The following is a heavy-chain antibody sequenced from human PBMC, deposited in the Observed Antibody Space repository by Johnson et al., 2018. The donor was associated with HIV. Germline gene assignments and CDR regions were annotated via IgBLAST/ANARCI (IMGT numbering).Heavy chain of an antibody. CDR2: ISWNSGSI. CDR1: GFTFDDYA. V-gene: IGHV3-9*01. Sequence: VQLVESGGGLVQPGRSLRLSCAASGFTFDDYAMHWVRQAPGKGLEWVSGISWNSGSIGYADSVKGRFTISRDNAKNSLYLQMNSLRAEDTALYYCARGRITMVQGVIFGAFDIWGQGTMVTVSS. CDR3: ARGRITMVQGVIFGAFDI. J-gene: IGHJ3*02. D-gene: IGHD3-10*01.